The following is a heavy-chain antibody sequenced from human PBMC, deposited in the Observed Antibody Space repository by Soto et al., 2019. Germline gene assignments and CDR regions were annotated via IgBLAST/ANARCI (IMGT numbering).Heavy chain of an antibody. J-gene: IGHJ4*02. Sequence: SETLSLTCAVSGGSISSGGYYWTWIRQPPGKGLEWIGYIYYSGSTNYNPSLKSRVTISVDTSKNRFSLKLSSVTAADTAVYYCARRYGGNLDYWGQGTLVTVSS. D-gene: IGHD2-15*01. CDR2: IYYSGST. CDR3: ARRYGGNLDY. CDR1: GGSISSGGYY. V-gene: IGHV4-61*08.